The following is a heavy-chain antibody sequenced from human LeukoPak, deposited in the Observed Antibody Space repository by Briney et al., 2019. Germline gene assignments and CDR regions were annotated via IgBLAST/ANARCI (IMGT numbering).Heavy chain of an antibody. CDR1: GFTFSSYS. J-gene: IGHJ4*02. Sequence: PGGSLRLSCAASGFTFSSYSMNWVRQAPGKGLEWVSYISSSSSTIYYADPVKGRFTISRDNAKNSLYLQMNSLRAEDTAVYYCASGPSAVAVVGYWGQGTLVTVSS. D-gene: IGHD6-19*01. CDR2: ISSSSSTI. V-gene: IGHV3-48*01. CDR3: ASGPSAVAVVGY.